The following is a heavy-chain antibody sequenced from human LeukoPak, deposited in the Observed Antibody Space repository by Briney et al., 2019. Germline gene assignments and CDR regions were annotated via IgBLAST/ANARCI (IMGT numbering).Heavy chain of an antibody. CDR2: INPNSGGT. D-gene: IGHD3-10*01. Sequence: ASVKASCKASGYTFTGYYMHWVRQAPGQGLEWMGWINPNSGGTNYAQKFQGRVTMTRDTSISTAYMELSRLRSDDTAVYYCARGSRAITMVRGAKEFDYWGQGTLVTVSS. CDR1: GYTFTGYY. CDR3: ARGSRAITMVRGAKEFDY. J-gene: IGHJ4*02. V-gene: IGHV1-2*02.